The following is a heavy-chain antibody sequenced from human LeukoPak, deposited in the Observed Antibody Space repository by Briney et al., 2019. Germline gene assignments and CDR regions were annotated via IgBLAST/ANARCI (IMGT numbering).Heavy chain of an antibody. V-gene: IGHV5-51*01. D-gene: IGHD4-17*01. CDR1: GYSFTSYW. J-gene: IGHJ4*02. Sequence: ESLKISCNGSGYSFTSYWIGWVRQMPGKGLEWMGIIYPGDSDTRYSPSFQGQVTISADKSISTAFLQWSSLKASDTAMYYCARQADYAYYFDYWGQGTLVTVSS. CDR2: IYPGDSDT. CDR3: ARQADYAYYFDY.